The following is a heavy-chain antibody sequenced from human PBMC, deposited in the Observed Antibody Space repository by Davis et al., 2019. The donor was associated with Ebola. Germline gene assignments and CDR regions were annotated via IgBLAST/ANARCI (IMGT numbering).Heavy chain of an antibody. J-gene: IGHJ6*02. Sequence: MPSETLSLTCTVSGGSISSYYWSWIRQPLGKGLEWIGEINHTGSTNYNPSLKSRVTISVDTSKNQFSLKLSSVTAADTAVYYCARVGAIAAAGTDYYYYYGMDVWGQGTTVTVSS. D-gene: IGHD6-13*01. CDR2: INHTGST. V-gene: IGHV4-34*01. CDR1: GGSISSYY. CDR3: ARVGAIAAAGTDYYYYYGMDV.